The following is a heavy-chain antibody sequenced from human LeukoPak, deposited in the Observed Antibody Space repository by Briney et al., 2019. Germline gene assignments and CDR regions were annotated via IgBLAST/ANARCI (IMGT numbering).Heavy chain of an antibody. Sequence: PGGSLRLSCEASGFIFTDYWMTWARQAPGKGLEWVAVIWYDGSNKYYADSVKGRFTISRDNSKNTLYLQMNSLRAEDTAVYYCAREGGGSYYFDYWGQGTQVTVSS. D-gene: IGHD1-26*01. J-gene: IGHJ4*02. CDR1: GFIFTDYW. V-gene: IGHV3-33*08. CDR3: AREGGGSYYFDY. CDR2: IWYDGSNK.